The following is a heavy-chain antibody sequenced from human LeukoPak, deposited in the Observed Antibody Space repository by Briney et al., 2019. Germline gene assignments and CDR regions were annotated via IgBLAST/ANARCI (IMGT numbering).Heavy chain of an antibody. D-gene: IGHD3-22*01. Sequence: PGGSLRLSCAASGFTFSSYAMHWVRQAPGKGLEWVAVISYDGSNKYYADSVKGRFTISRDNSKNTLYLQMNSLRAEDTAVYYCARADDYYDSSGYYALDYWGQGTLVTVSS. CDR2: ISYDGSNK. V-gene: IGHV3-30-3*01. CDR3: ARADDYYDSSGYYALDY. CDR1: GFTFSSYA. J-gene: IGHJ4*02.